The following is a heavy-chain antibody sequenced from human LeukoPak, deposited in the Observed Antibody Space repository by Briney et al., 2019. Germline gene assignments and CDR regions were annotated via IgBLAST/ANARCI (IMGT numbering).Heavy chain of an antibody. CDR1: GFTFGSYA. D-gene: IGHD6-19*01. Sequence: GGSLRLSCAASGFTFGSYAMRWVRLAPGKGLEWVSSISGSGAGTYYADSVKGRFTISRDNSKNTVYLQMNSLRAEDTALYYCAKAGIGVVGYFDYWGQGTLVTVSS. CDR3: AKAGIGVVGYFDY. V-gene: IGHV3-23*01. CDR2: ISGSGAGT. J-gene: IGHJ4*02.